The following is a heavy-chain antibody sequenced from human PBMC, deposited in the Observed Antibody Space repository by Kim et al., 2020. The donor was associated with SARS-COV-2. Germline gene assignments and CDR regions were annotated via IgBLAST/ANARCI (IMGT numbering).Heavy chain of an antibody. Sequence: GGSLRLSCAASGFTFSSYGMHWVRQAPGKGLEWVAVISYDGSNKYYADSVKGRFTISRDNSKNTLYLQMNSLRAEDTAVYYCAKDRRSSTRGMDVWGQGTTVTVSS. CDR2: ISYDGSNK. CDR3: AKDRRSSTRGMDV. V-gene: IGHV3-30*18. CDR1: GFTFSSYG. D-gene: IGHD2-2*01. J-gene: IGHJ6*02.